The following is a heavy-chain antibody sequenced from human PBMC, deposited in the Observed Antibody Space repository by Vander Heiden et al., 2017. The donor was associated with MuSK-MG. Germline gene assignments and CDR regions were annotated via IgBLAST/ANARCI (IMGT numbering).Heavy chain of an antibody. J-gene: IGHJ4*02. Sequence: EMQMVESGGDLIQPGGSLRLSCAASGFTFTKYAMSWVRQAPGKGLEWVSSITNTGGDTFYAASGKGRVTISRDNYKNTVYLQMNSLRDEETAVYYCAKDFSLRSGEYRGDFDFWGQGALVTVSS. D-gene: IGHD3-10*01. CDR1: GFTFTKYA. CDR3: AKDFSLRSGEYRGDFDF. CDR2: ITNTGGDT. V-gene: IGHV3-23*04.